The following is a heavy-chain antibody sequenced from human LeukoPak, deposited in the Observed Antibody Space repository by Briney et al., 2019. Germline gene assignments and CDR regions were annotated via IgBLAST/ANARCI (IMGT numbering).Heavy chain of an antibody. V-gene: IGHV3-21*01. CDR3: ARDIVDSSGYLWGFDY. Sequence: GGSLRLSCAASGFTFSSYSMNWVRQAPGKGLEWVSSISSSSSYIYYADSVKGRFTISRDNAKNSLYLQMNSLRAEDTAVYYCARDIVDSSGYLWGFDYWGQGTLVTVSS. CDR2: ISSSSSYI. CDR1: GFTFSSYS. J-gene: IGHJ4*02. D-gene: IGHD3-22*01.